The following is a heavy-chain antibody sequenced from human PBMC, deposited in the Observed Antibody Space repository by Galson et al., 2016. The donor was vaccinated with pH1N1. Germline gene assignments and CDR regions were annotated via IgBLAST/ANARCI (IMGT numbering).Heavy chain of an antibody. CDR1: GFTLSSYW. Sequence: SLRLSCAASGFTLSSYWMSWVRQAPGKGLEWVANMNQDGNKKYYVDSVKGRFIISRDYSKSSLCLQMNSLRAEDTAMYYCVRAVGRAEAHWGQGTLVTVSS. V-gene: IGHV3-7*01. CDR3: VRAVGRAEAH. J-gene: IGHJ4*02. CDR2: MNQDGNKK. D-gene: IGHD1-26*01.